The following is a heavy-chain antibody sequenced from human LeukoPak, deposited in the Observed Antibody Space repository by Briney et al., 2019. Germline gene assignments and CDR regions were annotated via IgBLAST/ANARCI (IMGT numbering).Heavy chain of an antibody. CDR2: INAGNGDT. J-gene: IGHJ4*02. CDR1: KYTFTNFA. Sequence: ASVKVSCKASKYTFTNFAMHWVRQAPGQRLECMGWINAGNGDTKYSQNFQGRVTITRDTSASTSYKELSSLRSEDTAVYYCARGTVTRGSSWSNLFDYWGQGTLATVSS. D-gene: IGHD6-13*01. CDR3: ARGTVTRGSSWSNLFDY. V-gene: IGHV1-3*01.